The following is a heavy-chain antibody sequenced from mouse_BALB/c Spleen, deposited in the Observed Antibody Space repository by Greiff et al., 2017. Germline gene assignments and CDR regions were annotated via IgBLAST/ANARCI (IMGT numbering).Heavy chain of an antibody. D-gene: IGHD2-3*01. CDR3: ASYDGYYGWYFDV. CDR2: ILPGSGST. J-gene: IGHJ1*01. V-gene: IGHV1-9*01. CDR1: GYTFSSYW. Sequence: QVQLKQSGAELMKPGASVKISCKATGYTFSSYWIEWVKQRPGHGLEWIGEILPGSGSTNYNEKFKGKATFTADTSSNTAYMQLSSLTSEDSAVYYCASYDGYYGWYFDVWGAGTTVTVSS.